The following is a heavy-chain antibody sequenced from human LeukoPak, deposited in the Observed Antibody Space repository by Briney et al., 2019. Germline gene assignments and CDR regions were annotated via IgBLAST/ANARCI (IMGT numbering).Heavy chain of an antibody. CDR2: IYYSGST. CDR3: ARVPLVAVAFDY. V-gene: IGHV4-30-4*01. D-gene: IGHD6-19*01. J-gene: IGHJ4*02. CDR1: GGSISSGDYY. Sequence: SETLSLTCTVSGGSISSGDYYWSWIRQPPGKGLEWIGYIYYSGSTYYNPSLKSRVTISVDTFKNQFSLKLSSVTAADTAVYYCARVPLVAVAFDYWGQGTLVTVSS.